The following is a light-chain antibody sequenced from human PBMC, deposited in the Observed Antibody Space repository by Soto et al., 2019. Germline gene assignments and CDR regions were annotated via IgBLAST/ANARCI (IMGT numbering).Light chain of an antibody. CDR3: LQDYNYPRT. J-gene: IGKJ1*01. CDR2: AAS. CDR1: QGIRND. Sequence: AIQMTQSPSSLSASVGDRVSITCRASQGIRNDLGWYQQKPGTAPKLLIYAASTLQSGVPSRFSGSGSGTDFTLTISSLQPEDFATYYCLQDYNYPRTFGQGTKVEVK. V-gene: IGKV1-6*01.